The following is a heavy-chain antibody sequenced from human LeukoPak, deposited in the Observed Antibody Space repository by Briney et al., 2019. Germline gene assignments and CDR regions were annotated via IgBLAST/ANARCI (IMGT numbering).Heavy chain of an antibody. J-gene: IGHJ6*03. CDR1: GFTFSSYS. D-gene: IGHD3-10*01. CDR2: ISSSSYI. V-gene: IGHV3-21*01. CDR3: ARGGGIHYYGSGSTYYYYMDV. Sequence: SGGSLRLSCAASGFTFSSYSMNWVRQAPGKGLEWVSSISSSSYIYYADSVKGRFTISRDNAKNSLYLQMNSLRAEDTAVYYCARGGGIHYYGSGSTYYYYMDVWGKGTTVTISS.